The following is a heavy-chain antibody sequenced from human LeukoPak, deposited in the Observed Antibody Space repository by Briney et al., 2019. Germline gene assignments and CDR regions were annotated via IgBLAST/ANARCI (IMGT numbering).Heavy chain of an antibody. V-gene: IGHV4-34*01. CDR2: INHSGST. D-gene: IGHD3-10*01. CDR3: ARDDRVYYYGSGGYQAWFDP. J-gene: IGHJ5*02. CDR1: GGSFSGYY. Sequence: PSETLSLTCAVYGGSFSGYYWSWIRQPPGKGLEWIGEINHSGSTNYNPSLKSRVTISVDTSKNQFSLKLSSVTAADTAVYYCARDDRVYYYGSGGYQAWFDPWGQGTLVTVSS.